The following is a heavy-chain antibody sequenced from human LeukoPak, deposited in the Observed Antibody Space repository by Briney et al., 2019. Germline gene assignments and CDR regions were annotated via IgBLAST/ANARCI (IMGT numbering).Heavy chain of an antibody. CDR3: ARGPANYYDSSGYYGEYFQH. CDR1: GYTFTSYY. D-gene: IGHD3-22*01. J-gene: IGHJ1*01. CDR2: INPSGGST. Sequence: ASVKVSCKASGYTFTSYYMRWVRQAPGQGLEWMGIINPSGGSTSYAQKFQGRVTMTRDTSTSTVYMELSSLRSEDTAVYYCARGPANYYDSSGYYGEYFQHWGQGTLVTVSS. V-gene: IGHV1-46*01.